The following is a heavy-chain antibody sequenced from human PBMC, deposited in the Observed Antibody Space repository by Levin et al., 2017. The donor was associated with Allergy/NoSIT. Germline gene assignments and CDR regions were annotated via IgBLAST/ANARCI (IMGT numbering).Heavy chain of an antibody. J-gene: IGHJ4*02. CDR2: ITSKTDGGTT. CDR3: ATSSGYDFDGCVY. D-gene: IGHD5-12*01. Sequence: GGSLRLSCAASGFTFNNAWMTWVRHPPGKGLEWVGRITSKTDGGTTDYIDPVKGRFTISSDDSKNTLYMEMNNLKTEDTAVYYCATSSGYDFDGCVYWGQGTLVTVSS. CDR1: GFTFNNAW. V-gene: IGHV3-15*01.